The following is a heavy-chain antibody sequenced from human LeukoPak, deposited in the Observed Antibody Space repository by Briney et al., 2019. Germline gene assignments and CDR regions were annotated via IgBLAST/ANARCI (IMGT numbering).Heavy chain of an antibody. CDR2: IQQDGSEK. V-gene: IGHV3-7*01. CDR1: GFTFSNYW. CDR3: AREIYDKPFYYYYYMDV. J-gene: IGHJ6*03. D-gene: IGHD3-9*01. Sequence: GGSLRLSCAASGFTFSNYWMSWVRQAAGKGLEWVANIQQDGSEKYYVDSVKGRFTISRDNAKNSLYLQMNSLRAEDTAVYYCAREIYDKPFYYYYYMDVWGKGTTVTVSS.